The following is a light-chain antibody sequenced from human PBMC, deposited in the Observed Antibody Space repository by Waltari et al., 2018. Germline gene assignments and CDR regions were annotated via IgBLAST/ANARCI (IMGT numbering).Light chain of an antibody. CDR3: SSYAGSNTLV. J-gene: IGLJ2*01. CDR2: EVN. Sequence: QSALTQPPSASGSPGQSVTISCTGTNSDVGTYNYVSWFQQHPGRAPKLLIYEVNKRPSGVPCRFSGSKSDKRASLTVSGLQADDEAVYHCSSYAGSNTLVFGGGTKLTVL. CDR1: NSDVGTYNY. V-gene: IGLV2-8*01.